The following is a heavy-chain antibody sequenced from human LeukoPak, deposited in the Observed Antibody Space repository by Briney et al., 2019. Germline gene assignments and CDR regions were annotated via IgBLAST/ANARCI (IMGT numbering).Heavy chain of an antibody. D-gene: IGHD1-26*01. Sequence: GGSLRLSCAASGSTFSSYWMNWIRQAPGKGLEWVATIKEDGSEKYYVDSVKGRFTISRDNAKNSLYLQMNSLRAEDTAVYYCYCGTYSGFDNWGQGTQVTVSS. CDR3: YCGTYSGFDN. CDR2: IKEDGSEK. J-gene: IGHJ4*02. CDR1: GSTFSSYW. V-gene: IGHV3-7*01.